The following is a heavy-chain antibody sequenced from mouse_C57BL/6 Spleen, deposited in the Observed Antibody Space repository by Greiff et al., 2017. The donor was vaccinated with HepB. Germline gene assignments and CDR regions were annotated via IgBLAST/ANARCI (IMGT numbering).Heavy chain of an antibody. J-gene: IGHJ2*01. CDR2: ISDGGSYT. V-gene: IGHV5-4*01. D-gene: IGHD1-1*01. Sequence: EVQRVESGGGLVKPGGSLKLSCAASGFTFSSYAMSWVRQTPEKRLEWVATISDGGSYTYYPDNVKGRFTISRDNAKNNLYLQMSHLKSEDTAMYYCARGGRSDYWGQGTTLTVSS. CDR1: GFTFSSYA. CDR3: ARGGRSDY.